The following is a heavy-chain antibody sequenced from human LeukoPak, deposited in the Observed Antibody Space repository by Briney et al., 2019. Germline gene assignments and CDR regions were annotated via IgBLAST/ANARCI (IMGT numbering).Heavy chain of an antibody. CDR2: ITSSSRMI. J-gene: IGHJ6*03. CDR3: AREAVATSTTIYYYYYMDV. CDR1: GFIFSSYT. Sequence: GGSLRLSCAASGFIFSSYTMNWVRQAPGKGLEWVSYITSSSRMIYYADSVEGRFTISRDNAKNSLYLQLNSLRAEDTAVYYCAREAVATSTTIYYYYYMDVWGKGTTVTVSS. V-gene: IGHV3-48*01. D-gene: IGHD5-12*01.